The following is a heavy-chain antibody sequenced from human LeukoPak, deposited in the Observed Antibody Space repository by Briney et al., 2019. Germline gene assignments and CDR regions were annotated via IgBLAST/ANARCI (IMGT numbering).Heavy chain of an antibody. Sequence: GGPLRLSCAASGFIFSTYSMNWVRQAPGKGLEWVSSISSSSSQIYYADSVKGRLTISRDNAKISLYLQIYSLRAQDTAVYYCARDTRFGALYDSSYHGMDVWGKGTTVTVSS. CDR1: GFIFSTYS. CDR2: ISSSSSQI. J-gene: IGHJ6*04. V-gene: IGHV3-21*01. D-gene: IGHD3-10*01. CDR3: ARDTRFGALYDSSYHGMDV.